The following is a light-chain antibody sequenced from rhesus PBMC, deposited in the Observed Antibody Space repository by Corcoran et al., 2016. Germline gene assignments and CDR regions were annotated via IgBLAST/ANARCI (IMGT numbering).Light chain of an antibody. CDR2: KAS. Sequence: DIQMTQSPSSLSASVGDTVPITCRASQGISSWLAWYQQKPGKAPKLLIYKASILQSGVPSRFSGTGSGTDFTLTISSLQSEDFATYYCQQYSSRPWTFGQGTKVEIK. J-gene: IGKJ1*01. V-gene: IGKV1-22*01. CDR3: QQYSSRPWT. CDR1: QGISSW.